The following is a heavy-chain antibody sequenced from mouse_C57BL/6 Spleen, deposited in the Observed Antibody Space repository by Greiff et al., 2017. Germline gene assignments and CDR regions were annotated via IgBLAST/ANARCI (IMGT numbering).Heavy chain of an antibody. V-gene: IGHV1-69*01. CDR2: IDPSDSYT. Sequence: QVQLQQPGAELVMPGASVQLSCQASGYTFTSYRMHWVKQRPGQGLEWIGEIDPSDSYTNYNQKFKGKSTLTVDKSSSTAYMPLSSLTSEDSAVYYCARPVAPRYFDVWGTGTTVTVSS. J-gene: IGHJ1*03. D-gene: IGHD1-1*01. CDR3: ARPVAPRYFDV. CDR1: GYTFTSYR.